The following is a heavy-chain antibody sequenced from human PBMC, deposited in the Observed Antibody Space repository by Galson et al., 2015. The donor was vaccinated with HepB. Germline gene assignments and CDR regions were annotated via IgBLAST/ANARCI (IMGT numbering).Heavy chain of an antibody. J-gene: IGHJ2*01. V-gene: IGHV3-30*04. Sequence: SLRLSCVASGFTFAKFPMNWVRQAPGRGLEWLKFISFDGRDAYYADSVKGRFTVSRDNSQNMLYLQMDNLRIEDSAVYFCARHRVNYGDYVLYSDVWGRGTQVTVSS. CDR2: ISFDGRDA. CDR1: GFTFAKFP. D-gene: IGHD4-17*01. CDR3: ARHRVNYGDYVLYSDV.